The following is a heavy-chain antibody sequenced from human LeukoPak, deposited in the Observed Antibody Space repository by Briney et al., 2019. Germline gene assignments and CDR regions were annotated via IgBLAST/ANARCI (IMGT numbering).Heavy chain of an antibody. CDR3: VKVTAAGFVDH. CDR1: GFTFSNYA. Sequence: GGSLRLSCAASGFTFSNYAFMSWVRQAPGKGLEWVSGIGWNSGGIVYADSVKGRFTISRDNAKKSLYLQMNSLGAEDTALYYCVKVTAAGFVDHWGQGTLVTVSS. CDR2: IGWNSGGI. J-gene: IGHJ4*02. V-gene: IGHV3-9*01. D-gene: IGHD6-13*01.